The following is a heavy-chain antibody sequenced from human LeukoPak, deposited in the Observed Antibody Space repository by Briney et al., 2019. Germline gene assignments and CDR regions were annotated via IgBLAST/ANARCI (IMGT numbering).Heavy chain of an antibody. Sequence: GESLKISCQGSGYTFTSYWIGWVRQMPGKGLEWMGIIYPGDSDTRYSPSFQGQVTISVDKSISTAHLHWSSLKASDTAIYYCARCRDIAVVRGRSDDAFDVWGQGTMVTVSS. CDR2: IYPGDSDT. D-gene: IGHD2-2*01. CDR3: ARCRDIAVVRGRSDDAFDV. V-gene: IGHV5-51*01. CDR1: GYTFTSYW. J-gene: IGHJ3*01.